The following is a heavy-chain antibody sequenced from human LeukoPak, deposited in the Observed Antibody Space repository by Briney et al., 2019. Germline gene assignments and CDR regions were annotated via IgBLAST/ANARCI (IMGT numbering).Heavy chain of an antibody. J-gene: IGHJ5*02. Sequence: EASVKVPCKASGYTFTSYYMHWVRQAPGQGLEWMGIINPSGGSTSYAQKFQGRVTMIRDMSTSTVYMELSSLRSEDTAVYYCATARGLLHWFDPWGQGTLVTVSS. CDR1: GYTFTSYY. V-gene: IGHV1-46*01. CDR2: INPSGGST. CDR3: ATARGLLHWFDP. D-gene: IGHD1-26*01.